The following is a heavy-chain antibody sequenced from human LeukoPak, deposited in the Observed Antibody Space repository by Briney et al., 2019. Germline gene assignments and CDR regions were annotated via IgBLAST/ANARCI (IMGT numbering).Heavy chain of an antibody. CDR2: IYYSGST. D-gene: IGHD1-26*01. V-gene: IGHV4-59*01. CDR1: GGSISSYY. J-gene: IGHJ4*02. CDR3: ARGLGKGSSLGELPPR. Sequence: SETLSFTCTVSGGSISSYYWSWIRQPPGKGLEWIGYIYYSGSTNYNPSLKSRVTISVDTSKNQFSLKLSSVTAADTAVYYCARGLGKGSSLGELPPRWGQGTLVTVSS.